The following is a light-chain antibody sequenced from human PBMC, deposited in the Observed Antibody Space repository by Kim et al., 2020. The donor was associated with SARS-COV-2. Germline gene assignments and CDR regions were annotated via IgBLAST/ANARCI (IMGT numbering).Light chain of an antibody. V-gene: IGLV3-1*01. J-gene: IGLJ2*01. CDR2: QDT. CDR3: QAWDSSTAGV. Sequence: SYELTQPPSVSVSPGQTASITCSGDKLGNKYACWYQRKPGQSPVLVIYQDTKRPSGIPERFSGSNSGNTATLTISGTKAMDEADYYCQAWDSSTAGVFGG. CDR1: KLGNKY.